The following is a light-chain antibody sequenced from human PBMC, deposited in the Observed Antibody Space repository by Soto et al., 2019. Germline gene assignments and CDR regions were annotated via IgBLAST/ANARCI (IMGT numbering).Light chain of an antibody. J-gene: IGKJ4*01. CDR3: MQSVQFPRT. CDR2: EVS. V-gene: IGKV2D-29*01. Sequence: DIVTTQTPLSLSVTPGQPASISCKSSQSLLGSDGKTYLSWYLQKPGHPPQLLIFEVSNHFSGVSDRFSGSGSGTDFTLKISRVEAEDVGVYYCMQSVQFPRTFGGGTKVEIK. CDR1: QSLLGSDGKTY.